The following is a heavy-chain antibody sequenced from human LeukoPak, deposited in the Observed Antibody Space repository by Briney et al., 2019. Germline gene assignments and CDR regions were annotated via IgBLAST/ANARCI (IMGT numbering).Heavy chain of an antibody. J-gene: IGHJ2*01. CDR2: IYYSGST. D-gene: IGHD3-22*01. CDR1: GGSISSSSYY. V-gene: IGHV4-39*07. CDR3: ARDYWDYYDSSGYYCGWYFDL. Sequence: SETLSLTCTVSGGSISSSSYYWGWIRQPPGKGLEWIGSIYYSGSTYYNPSLKSRVTISVDTSKNQFSLKLSSVTAADTAVYYCARDYWDYYDSSGYYCGWYFDLWGRGTLVTVSS.